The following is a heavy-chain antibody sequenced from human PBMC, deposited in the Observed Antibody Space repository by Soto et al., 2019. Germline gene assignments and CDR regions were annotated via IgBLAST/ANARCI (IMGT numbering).Heavy chain of an antibody. CDR3: ARLYYDVWSGYLNY. Sequence: PSETLSLTCTVSGGSIISSSYYWGLIRQPPGKGLEWIGSIYYSGSTYYNPSLKSRVTISVDTSKNQFSLRLSSVTAADTAVYYCARLYYDVWSGYLNYWGQGTLVTVSS. V-gene: IGHV4-39*01. J-gene: IGHJ4*02. CDR1: GGSIISSSYY. D-gene: IGHD3-3*01. CDR2: IYYSGST.